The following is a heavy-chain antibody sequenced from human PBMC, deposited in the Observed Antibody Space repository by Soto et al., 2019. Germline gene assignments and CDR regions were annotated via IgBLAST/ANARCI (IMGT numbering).Heavy chain of an antibody. CDR2: IYYSGSS. J-gene: IGHJ4*02. D-gene: IGHD1-1*01. V-gene: IGHV4-59*01. CDR3: ARGGTTVPLPLY. Sequence: QVQLQESGPGLVKPSETLSLTCTVSGGSINRYYWNWIRQPPGKGLEWIGYIYYSGSSNYNPTLKSRVTISVDTSKNQFSLKLSSVTAADTAVYFCARGGTTVPLPLYWGQGTLVTVSS. CDR1: GGSINRYY.